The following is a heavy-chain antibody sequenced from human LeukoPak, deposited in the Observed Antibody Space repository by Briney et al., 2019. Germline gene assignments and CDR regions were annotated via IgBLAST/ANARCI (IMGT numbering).Heavy chain of an antibody. Sequence: GGSLRLSCAASGFTFSPYGMSWVRQAPGKGLEWVANIKHDGSERYYVDSVKGRFTISRDNAKNSLYLQMDSLRAEDTAIYYCARSLSNRLLSQYNWFDLWGQGTLVTVSS. V-gene: IGHV3-7*01. CDR2: IKHDGSER. D-gene: IGHD1-14*01. J-gene: IGHJ5*02. CDR1: GFTFSPYG. CDR3: ARSLSNRLLSQYNWFDL.